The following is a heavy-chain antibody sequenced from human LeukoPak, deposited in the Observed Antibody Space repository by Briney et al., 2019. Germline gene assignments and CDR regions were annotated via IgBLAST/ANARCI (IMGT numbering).Heavy chain of an antibody. CDR2: ISSNGGST. V-gene: IGHV3-64D*06. CDR1: GFTFSSYA. CDR3: VESRTYYDFWSGRPANIHLDY. J-gene: IGHJ4*02. Sequence: PGGSLRLSCSASGFTFSSYAMHWVRQAPGKGLEYVSAISSNGGSTYYADSVKGRFTISRDNSKNTLYLQMSSLRAEDTAVYYCVESRTYYDFWSGRPANIHLDYWGQGTLVTVSS. D-gene: IGHD3-3*01.